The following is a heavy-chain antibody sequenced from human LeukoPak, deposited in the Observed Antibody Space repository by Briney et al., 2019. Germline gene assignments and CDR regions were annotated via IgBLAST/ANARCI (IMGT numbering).Heavy chain of an antibody. CDR1: GFTFSNYW. J-gene: IGHJ4*02. CDR3: ARHNPLWGY. V-gene: IGHV3-7*04. Sequence: PGGSLRLSCAASGFTFSNYWMSWVRQAPGKGLEWVANTKQDGTEKYYVDSVKGRFTISRDNAKNSLYLQMNSLRADDTALYYCARHNPLWGYWGQGTLVTVSS. CDR2: TKQDGTEK. D-gene: IGHD1-14*01.